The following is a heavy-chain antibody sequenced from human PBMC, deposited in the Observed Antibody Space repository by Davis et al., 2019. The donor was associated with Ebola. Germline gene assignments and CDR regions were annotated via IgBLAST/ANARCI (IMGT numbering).Heavy chain of an antibody. CDR1: GFTFGDYA. CDR3: TRTSNYPDY. J-gene: IGHJ4*02. CDR2: IRSKAYGGTT. V-gene: IGHV3-49*03. Sequence: GESLKISCTASGFTFGDYAMSWFRQAPGKGLEWVGFIRSKAYGGTTEYAASVKGRFTISRHDSKSIAYLQMNSLKTEDTAVYYCTRTSNYPDYWGQGTLVTVSS.